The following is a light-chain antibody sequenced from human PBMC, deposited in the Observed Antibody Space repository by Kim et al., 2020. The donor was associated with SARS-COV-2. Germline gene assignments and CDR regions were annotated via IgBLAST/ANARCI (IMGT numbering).Light chain of an antibody. CDR2: DAS. CDR1: QTVSTSY. CDR3: QQYASSPTT. V-gene: IGKV3-20*01. Sequence: LSPGERATLSCRASQTVSTSYLAWYQQKPGQAPRLLINDASRRATGIPDRFSGSGSGTDFTLTISRLEPEDFAVYYCQQYASSPTTFGGGTKVEIK. J-gene: IGKJ4*01.